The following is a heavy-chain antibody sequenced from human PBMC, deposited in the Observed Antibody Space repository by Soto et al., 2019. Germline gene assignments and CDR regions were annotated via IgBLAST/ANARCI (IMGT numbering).Heavy chain of an antibody. V-gene: IGHV3-23*01. Sequence: PGGSLRLSCAASGFTFSSYAMSWVRQAPGKGLEWVSAISGSGGSTYYADSVKGRFTISRDNSKNTLYLQMDSLRAEDTAVYYCAKVALAALQGLLDPWGEGTLVTVSS. J-gene: IGHJ5*02. CDR1: GFTFSSYA. CDR2: ISGSGGST. D-gene: IGHD6-13*01. CDR3: AKVALAALQGLLDP.